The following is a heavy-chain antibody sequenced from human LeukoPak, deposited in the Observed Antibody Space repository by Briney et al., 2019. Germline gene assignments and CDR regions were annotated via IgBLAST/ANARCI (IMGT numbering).Heavy chain of an antibody. J-gene: IGHJ5*02. D-gene: IGHD3-22*01. V-gene: IGHV1-69*01. Sequence: GSSVKVSCKASGGTFSSYAISWVRQAPGQALEWMGGIIPIFGTANYAQKFQGRVTITADESTSTAYMELSSLSSDDPAMYYCARDQYDDSKGWFDPWGQGTLVTVSS. CDR1: GGTFSSYA. CDR3: ARDQYDDSKGWFDP. CDR2: IIPIFGTA.